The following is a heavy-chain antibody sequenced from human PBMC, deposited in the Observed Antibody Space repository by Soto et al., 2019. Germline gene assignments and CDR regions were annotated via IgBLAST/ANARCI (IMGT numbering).Heavy chain of an antibody. Sequence: GGSLRLSCAASGFTFSSYWMSWVRQAPGKGLEWVANIKQGGSEKYYVDSGKGRFTISRDNAKNSLYLQMNSLRAEDTAVYYCARDSVSYYYDSSCYYYFDYWGQGTLVTVSS. D-gene: IGHD3-22*01. V-gene: IGHV3-7*01. CDR1: GFTFSSYW. CDR2: IKQGGSEK. CDR3: ARDSVSYYYDSSCYYYFDY. J-gene: IGHJ4*02.